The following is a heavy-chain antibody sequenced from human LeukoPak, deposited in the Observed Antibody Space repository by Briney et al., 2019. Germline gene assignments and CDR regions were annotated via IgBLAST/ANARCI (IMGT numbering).Heavy chain of an antibody. CDR1: GFTFSSYS. Sequence: GGSLRPSRAASGFTFSSYSMNWGPPAPGEGLEWGSSICSSSSYIYYAHSVKGRFTISRENAKNSLYLQMNSLRAEDTAVYYCARIYGSGSYVGLYGMDVWGQGTTVTVSS. CDR3: ARIYGSGSYVGLYGMDV. D-gene: IGHD3-10*01. CDR2: ICSSSSYI. V-gene: IGHV3-21*01. J-gene: IGHJ6*02.